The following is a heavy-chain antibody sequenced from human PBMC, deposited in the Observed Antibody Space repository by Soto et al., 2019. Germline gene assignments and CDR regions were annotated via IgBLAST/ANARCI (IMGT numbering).Heavy chain of an antibody. CDR1: GGSISSSSYY. J-gene: IGHJ3*02. Sequence: SETLSLTCTVSGGSISSSSYYWGWIRQPPGKGLEWIGSIYYSGSTYYNPSLKSRVTISVDTSKNQFSLKLSSVTAADTAVYYCARHDEEEYTSSHDTVGFDIWGQGTMVTVSS. CDR3: ARHDEEEYTSSHDTVGFDI. D-gene: IGHD6-13*01. CDR2: IYYSGST. V-gene: IGHV4-39*01.